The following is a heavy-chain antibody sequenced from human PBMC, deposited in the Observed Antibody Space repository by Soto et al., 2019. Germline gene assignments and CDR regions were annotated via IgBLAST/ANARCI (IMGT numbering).Heavy chain of an antibody. CDR1: GGTFGNSA. J-gene: IGHJ4*02. CDR3: AREALTTVVTPRWVFDY. CDR2: IIPIFPTP. Sequence: SVKLSCKASGGTFGNSAISWVRQAPGQGLEWMGGIIPIFPTPDYAQKFQGRVTITADESTSTAYMELTSLRSEDTAVYYCAREALTTVVTPRWVFDYWGQGTLVTVSS. V-gene: IGHV1-69*13. D-gene: IGHD4-17*01.